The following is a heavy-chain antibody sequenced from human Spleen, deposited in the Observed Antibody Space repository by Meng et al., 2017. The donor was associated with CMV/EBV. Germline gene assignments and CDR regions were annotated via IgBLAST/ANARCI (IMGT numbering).Heavy chain of an antibody. CDR1: GFTFSSYA. V-gene: IGHV3-23*01. J-gene: IGHJ4*02. CDR3: AKKYCTNGVCRLGYFDY. CDR2: VSGSGGDT. Sequence: GESLKISCAASGFTFSSYAMSWVRQAPGKGLECVSGVSGSGGDTYYADSVKGRFTISRENSKNTLYLQMNSLRAEDTAVYYCAKKYCTNGVCRLGYFDYWGQGTLVTVSS. D-gene: IGHD2-8*01.